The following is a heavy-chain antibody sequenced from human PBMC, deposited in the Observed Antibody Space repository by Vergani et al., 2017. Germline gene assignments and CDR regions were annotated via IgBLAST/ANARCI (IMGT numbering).Heavy chain of an antibody. Sequence: QVQLVQSGAEVKKPGASVKVSCKASGGTFSSYAISWVRQAPGQGLEWMGGIIPIFGTANYAQKFQGRVTITVDKSTSTAYMELSSLRSEDTAVYYCARDRIAVAGTGYYYGMDVWGQGTTVTVSS. J-gene: IGHJ6*02. CDR2: IIPIFGTA. D-gene: IGHD6-19*01. V-gene: IGHV1-69*06. CDR3: ARDRIAVAGTGYYYGMDV. CDR1: GGTFSSYA.